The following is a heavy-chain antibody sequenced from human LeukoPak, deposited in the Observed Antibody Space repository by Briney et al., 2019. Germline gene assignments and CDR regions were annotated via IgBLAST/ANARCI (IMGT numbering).Heavy chain of an antibody. J-gene: IGHJ4*02. CDR1: GFPFSSYS. D-gene: IGHD5-24*01. CDR3: ARSCCRDGYNQDENYFDY. CDR2: ISSSSSYI. Sequence: GRSLRLSCAASGFPFSSYSMNWVRQAPGKGLEWVSSISSSSSYIYYADSVKGRFTISRDNAKNSLYLQMNSLRAEDTAVYYCARSCCRDGYNQDENYFDYWGQGTLVTVSS. V-gene: IGHV3-21*01.